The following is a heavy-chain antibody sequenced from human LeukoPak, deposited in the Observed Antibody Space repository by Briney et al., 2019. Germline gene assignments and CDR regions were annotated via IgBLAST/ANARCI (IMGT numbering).Heavy chain of an antibody. Sequence: PGGSLRLSCAASGFTFNYYAMIWVRQAPGKGLEWVSGISDSGGSTYYTDSVKGRFTISRDNSKNTVYLQMNNLRAEDTAVYFCARHDSFIPYWGQGSLVTVSS. CDR1: GFTFNYYA. CDR2: ISDSGGST. V-gene: IGHV3-23*01. D-gene: IGHD5-18*01. CDR3: ARHDSFIPY. J-gene: IGHJ4*02.